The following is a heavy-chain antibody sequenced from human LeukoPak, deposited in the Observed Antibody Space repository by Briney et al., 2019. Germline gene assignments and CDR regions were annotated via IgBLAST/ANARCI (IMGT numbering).Heavy chain of an antibody. CDR1: GGSFSGYY. D-gene: IGHD5-24*01. CDR3: ARDGYNLDY. Sequence: PSETLSLTCAVYGGSFSGYYWSWIRQPPGKGLGWIGEINHSGSTNYNPSLKSRVTISVDTSKNQFSLKLSSVTAADTAVYYCARDGYNLDYWGQGTLVTVSS. CDR2: INHSGST. V-gene: IGHV4-34*01. J-gene: IGHJ4*02.